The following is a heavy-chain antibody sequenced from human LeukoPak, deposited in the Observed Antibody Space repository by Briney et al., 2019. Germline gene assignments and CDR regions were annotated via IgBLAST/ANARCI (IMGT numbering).Heavy chain of an antibody. CDR3: AKRGYGSGIFLYYFDY. V-gene: IGHV3-23*01. CDR2: ISGSGGTT. CDR1: GFTFSNYA. J-gene: IGHJ4*02. D-gene: IGHD3-10*01. Sequence: PGGSLRLSCAASGFTFSNYAMSWVRQAPGKGLEWVSAISGSGGTTFYADSVKGRFTISRDNSKNTLYLQVNSLRAADTARYYCAKRGYGSGIFLYYFDYWGQGTLVTVSS.